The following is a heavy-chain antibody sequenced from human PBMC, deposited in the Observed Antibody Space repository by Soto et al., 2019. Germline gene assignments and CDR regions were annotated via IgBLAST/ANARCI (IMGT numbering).Heavy chain of an antibody. D-gene: IGHD3-3*01. CDR1: GYTFTSYG. Sequence: ASVKVSCKASGYTFTSYGISWVRQAPGQGLEWMGWISAYNGNTNYAQKLQGRVTMTTDTSTSTAYMELRSLRSDDTAVYYCARTAIFGVVIDWFDPWGQGTLVTAPQ. CDR2: ISAYNGNT. J-gene: IGHJ5*02. CDR3: ARTAIFGVVIDWFDP. V-gene: IGHV1-18*01.